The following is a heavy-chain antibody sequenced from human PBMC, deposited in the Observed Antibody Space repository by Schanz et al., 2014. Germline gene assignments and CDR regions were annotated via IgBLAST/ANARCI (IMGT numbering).Heavy chain of an antibody. J-gene: IGHJ4*02. CDR3: ARDRRFFGRDGLCYVDS. Sequence: QVQLVQSGAEVKKPGATVKVSCKASGYTFINSGITWVRQAPGQGLEWMGWISVYNHNKEYDQKFQGRVTMTTDTSTSTAYMALTDLRADDTAVNYCARDRRFFGRDGLCYVDSWGQGTLVTVSS. D-gene: IGHD3-3*01. V-gene: IGHV1-18*01. CDR1: GYTFINSG. CDR2: ISVYNHNK.